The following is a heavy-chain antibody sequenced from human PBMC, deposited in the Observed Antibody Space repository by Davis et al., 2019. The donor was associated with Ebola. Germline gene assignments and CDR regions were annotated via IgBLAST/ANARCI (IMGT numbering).Heavy chain of an antibody. J-gene: IGHJ5*02. CDR2: INGDGSST. CDR3: AKGTTVTTLGWFDP. Sequence: GESLKISCAASGFTFSSYWMHWVRQAPGKGLVWVSRINGDGSSTSYADSVKGRFTISRDNAKNTLYLQMNSLRAEDTAVYYCAKGTTVTTLGWFDPWGQGTLVTVSS. V-gene: IGHV3-74*01. CDR1: GFTFSSYW. D-gene: IGHD4-17*01.